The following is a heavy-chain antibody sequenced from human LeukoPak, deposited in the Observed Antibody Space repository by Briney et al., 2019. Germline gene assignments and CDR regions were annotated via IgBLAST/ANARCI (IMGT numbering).Heavy chain of an antibody. CDR3: AKEDLYTGMDV. D-gene: IGHD4-11*01. CDR2: ISDSGGFT. CDR1: GFTFSGYA. Sequence: GGSLRLSCAASGFTFSGYAMSWVRQAPGKGLEWVSAISDSGGFTYYGDSVKGRFTISRDNSKNRVYLQMNSLRAEDTAVYYCAKEDLYTGMDVWGKGTTVTVSS. J-gene: IGHJ6*04. V-gene: IGHV3-23*01.